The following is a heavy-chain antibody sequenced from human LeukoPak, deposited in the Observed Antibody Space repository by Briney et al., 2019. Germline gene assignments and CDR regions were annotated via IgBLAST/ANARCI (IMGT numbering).Heavy chain of an antibody. CDR3: ARHGPGGHYRRGMDV. D-gene: IGHD3-16*02. CDR1: GGSISGYH. Sequence: SETLSLTCAVSGGSISGYHWSWRRQSPEKGLEWIGYIYSAGTTIYNPSLRSRVTMSVDVSKNQISLDLTTVTAADTAIYYCARHGPGGHYRRGMDVWGQGTTVTVSS. V-gene: IGHV4-59*08. J-gene: IGHJ6*02. CDR2: IYSAGTT.